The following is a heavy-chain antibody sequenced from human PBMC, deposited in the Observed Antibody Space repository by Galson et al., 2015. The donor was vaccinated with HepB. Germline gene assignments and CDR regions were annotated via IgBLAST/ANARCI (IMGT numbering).Heavy chain of an antibody. CDR2: INHSGST. J-gene: IGHJ6*02. V-gene: IGHV4-34*01. Sequence: SETLSLTCAVYGGSFSGYYWSWIRQPPGKGLEWIGEINHSGSTNYNPSLKSRVTISVDTSKNQFSLKLSSVTAADTAVYYCARETVVVVPAAIYEWYYYGMDVWGQGTTVTVSS. CDR3: ARETVVVVPAAIYEWYYYGMDV. D-gene: IGHD2-2*02. CDR1: GGSFSGYY.